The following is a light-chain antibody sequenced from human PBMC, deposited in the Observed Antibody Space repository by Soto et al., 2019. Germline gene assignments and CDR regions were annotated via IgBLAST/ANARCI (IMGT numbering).Light chain of an antibody. Sequence: QSALTQPRSVSGSPGQSVTISCTGSSSDVGGSNFVSWYQQHPVKAPKLVIYDVNKRPSGVPDRFSGSKSGNTASLTISGLQAEDEADYYCCSYAGNSLGVFGGGTKLTVL. CDR2: DVN. V-gene: IGLV2-11*01. CDR1: SSDVGGSNF. CDR3: CSYAGNSLGV. J-gene: IGLJ3*02.